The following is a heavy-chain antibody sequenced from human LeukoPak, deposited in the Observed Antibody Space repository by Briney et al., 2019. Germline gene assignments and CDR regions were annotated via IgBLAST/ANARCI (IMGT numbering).Heavy chain of an antibody. J-gene: IGHJ4*02. Sequence: GGSLRLSCAASGFTFSSYGMHWVRQAPGKGLEWVAVISYDGSNKYYADSVKGRFTISRDNSKNTLYLQMNSLRAEDTAVYYCARAQPPNYYDSSGYPPYFDSWGQGTLVTVSS. D-gene: IGHD3-22*01. CDR1: GFTFSSYG. CDR3: ARAQPPNYYDSSGYPPYFDS. V-gene: IGHV3-30*03. CDR2: ISYDGSNK.